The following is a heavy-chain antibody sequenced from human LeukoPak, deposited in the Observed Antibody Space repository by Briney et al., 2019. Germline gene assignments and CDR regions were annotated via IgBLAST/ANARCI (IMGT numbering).Heavy chain of an antibody. CDR3: ARDIVVVPPRREYYYYGMDV. D-gene: IGHD2-2*01. V-gene: IGHV1-18*01. CDR1: GYTFTSYG. CDR2: ISAYNGNT. Sequence: GASVKVSCKASGYTFTSYGISWVRQAPGQGLEWMGWISAYNGNTNYAQKLQGRVTMTTDTSTSTAYMELRSLRSDDTAVYYCARDIVVVPPRREYYYYGMDVWGQGTTVTVSS. J-gene: IGHJ6*02.